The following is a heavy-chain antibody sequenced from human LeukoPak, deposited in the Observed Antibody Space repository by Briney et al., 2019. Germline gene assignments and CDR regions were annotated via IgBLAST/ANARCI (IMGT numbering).Heavy chain of an antibody. CDR2: IVVGSGNT. V-gene: IGHV1-58*01. J-gene: IGHJ3*02. D-gene: IGHD1-26*01. CDR3: AADSARIVGATHDAFDI. CDR1: GFAFTSSA. Sequence: SVKVSCKASGFAFTSSAVQWVRQARGQRLERIGWIVVGSGNTNYAQKFQERVTITRDMSTSTAYMELSSLRSEDTAVYYCAADSARIVGATHDAFDIWGQGTMVTVSS.